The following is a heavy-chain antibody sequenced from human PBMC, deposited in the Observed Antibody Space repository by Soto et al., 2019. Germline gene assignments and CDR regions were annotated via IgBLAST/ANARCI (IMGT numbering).Heavy chain of an antibody. V-gene: IGHV1-18*04. CDR3: AREQKLEQRFYYYYYYGMDV. J-gene: IGHJ6*02. D-gene: IGHD6-13*01. CDR2: ISAYNGNT. Sequence: SVKVSCKASGYTFTSYGISWVRQAPGQGLEWMGWISAYNGNTNYAQKLQGRVTMTTDTSTSTAYMELRSLRSDDTAVYYCAREQKLEQRFYYYYYYGMDVWCQGNTVTGSS. CDR1: GYTFTSYG.